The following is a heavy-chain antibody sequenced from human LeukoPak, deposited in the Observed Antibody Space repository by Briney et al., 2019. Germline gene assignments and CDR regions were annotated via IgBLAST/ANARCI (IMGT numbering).Heavy chain of an antibody. V-gene: IGHV3-48*01. CDR2: ISSSSSTI. J-gene: IGHJ5*02. CDR1: GFTFSYYE. D-gene: IGHD4-17*01. Sequence: GGSLRLSCVASGFTFSYYEMNWVRQAPGKGLEWVSYISSSSSTIYYADSVKGRFTISRDNAKNSLYLQMNSLRAEDTAVYYCARDGYGDSNWFDPWGQGTLVTVSS. CDR3: ARDGYGDSNWFDP.